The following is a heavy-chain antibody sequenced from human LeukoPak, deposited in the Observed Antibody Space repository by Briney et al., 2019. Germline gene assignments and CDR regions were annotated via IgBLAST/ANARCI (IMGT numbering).Heavy chain of an antibody. D-gene: IGHD6-19*01. CDR1: GYTFTSYG. Sequence: ASVKVSCKASGYTFTSYGISWVRQAPGQGLEWMGWISAYNGNTNYAQKLQGRDTMTTDTSTSTAYMELRSLRSDDTAVYYCATNIAVAGDAFDIWGQGTMVTVSS. J-gene: IGHJ3*02. CDR2: ISAYNGNT. CDR3: ATNIAVAGDAFDI. V-gene: IGHV1-18*01.